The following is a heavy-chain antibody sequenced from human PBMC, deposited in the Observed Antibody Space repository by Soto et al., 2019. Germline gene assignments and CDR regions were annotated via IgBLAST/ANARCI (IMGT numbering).Heavy chain of an antibody. Sequence: SETLSLTCTVSGDSTTASYSNWAWIRQPPGKGLEWIGTFYYSGTTSQNPPLRSRITISGDTARNQFSLNVRSVTAADSGVYYCAKLVRDDVRRSDLDHWGQGTLVTVAS. J-gene: IGHJ4*02. CDR3: AKLVRDDVRRSDLDH. CDR2: FYYSGTT. D-gene: IGHD3-10*02. V-gene: IGHV4-39*01. CDR1: GDSTTASYSN.